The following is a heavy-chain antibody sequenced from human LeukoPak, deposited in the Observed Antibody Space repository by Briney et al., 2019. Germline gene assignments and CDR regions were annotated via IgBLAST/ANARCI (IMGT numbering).Heavy chain of an antibody. CDR1: GGSISSYY. Sequence: PSETLSLTCTVSGGSISSYYWSWIRQPPGKGPEWIGYIYYSGSTNYNPSLKSRVTISVDTSKNQFSLKLSSVTAADTAVYYCARGASGWYGIESQDYWGQGTLVTVSS. J-gene: IGHJ4*02. CDR3: ARGASGWYGIESQDY. CDR2: IYYSGST. D-gene: IGHD6-19*01. V-gene: IGHV4-59*01.